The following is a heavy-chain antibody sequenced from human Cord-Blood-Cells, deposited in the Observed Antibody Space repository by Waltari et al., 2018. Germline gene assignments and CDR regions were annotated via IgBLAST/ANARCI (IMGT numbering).Heavy chain of an antibody. CDR1: GVSFIGYY. J-gene: IGHJ4*02. D-gene: IGHD3-10*01. Sequence: QVQLQQWGAGLLKPSETLSLTCAVYGVSFIGYYWSWIRQPPGKGLEWIGEINHSGSTNYNPSLKSRVTISVDTSKNQFSLKLSSVTAADTAVYYCATGDYWGQGTLVTVSS. CDR2: INHSGST. V-gene: IGHV4-34*01. CDR3: ATGDY.